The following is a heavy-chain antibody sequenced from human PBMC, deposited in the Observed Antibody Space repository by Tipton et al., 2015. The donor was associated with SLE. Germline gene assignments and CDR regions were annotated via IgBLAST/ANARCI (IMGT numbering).Heavy chain of an antibody. Sequence: TLSLTCAVYGGSFSGYYWSWIRQPPGKGLEWIGEINHSGSTNYNPSLKSRVTISVDTPKNQFSLKLSSVTAADTAVYYCATQPPGGAFDIWGQGTIVTVSS. CDR3: ATQPPGGAFDI. V-gene: IGHV4-34*01. D-gene: IGHD1-14*01. CDR1: GGSFSGYY. CDR2: INHSGST. J-gene: IGHJ3*02.